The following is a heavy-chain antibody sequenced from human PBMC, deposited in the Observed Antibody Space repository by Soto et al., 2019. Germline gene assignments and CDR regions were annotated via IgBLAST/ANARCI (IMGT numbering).Heavy chain of an antibody. Sequence: ASVKVSFKASGYTFTSYAMHWVRQAPGQRLEWMGWIDAGNGNTKYSQKFQGRVTITRDTSASTAYMELSSLRSEDTAVYYCARGYSSSSVWFGPWGQGTLVTVSS. J-gene: IGHJ5*02. D-gene: IGHD6-6*01. CDR1: GYTFTSYA. V-gene: IGHV1-3*01. CDR3: ARGYSSSSVWFGP. CDR2: IDAGNGNT.